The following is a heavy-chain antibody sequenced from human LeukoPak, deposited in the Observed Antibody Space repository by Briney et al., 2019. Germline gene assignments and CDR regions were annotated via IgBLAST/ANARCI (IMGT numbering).Heavy chain of an antibody. CDR3: ARLGWQWLVYAFDI. D-gene: IGHD6-19*01. V-gene: IGHV4-61*02. CDR2: IYPSGST. J-gene: IGHJ3*02. CDR1: GGSISSGTYY. Sequence: SETLSLTCTVAGGSISSGTYYWSWLRQPAGKGLEWIGRIYPSGSTNYNPSLKSRVTISIDTSKNQFSLKLSSVTAADTAVYYCARLGWQWLVYAFDIWGQGTMVTVSS.